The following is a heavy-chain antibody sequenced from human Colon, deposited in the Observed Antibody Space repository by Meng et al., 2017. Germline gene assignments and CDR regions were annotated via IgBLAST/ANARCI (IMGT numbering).Heavy chain of an antibody. D-gene: IGHD3-10*01. CDR2: IKQDTSEK. J-gene: IGHJ4*02. CDR1: GFTFSSYW. CDR3: ARSLQGADYFDY. V-gene: IGHV3-7*01. Sequence: GESLKISCAASGFTFSSYWMTWVRQAPGKGLEWVANIKQDTSEKYYVDSVKGRFTVSRDNAKNSLYLQMNSLRVEDTAVYYCARSLQGADYFDYWGQGTVVTVSS.